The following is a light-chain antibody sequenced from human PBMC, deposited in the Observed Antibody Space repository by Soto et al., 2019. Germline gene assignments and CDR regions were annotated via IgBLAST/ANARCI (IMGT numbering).Light chain of an antibody. V-gene: IGKV3-11*01. CDR1: QSVSSY. J-gene: IGKJ4*01. CDR3: QQRSNWPLT. CDR2: DAS. Sequence: EIVLTQSPATLPLSPGERATLSCRASQSVSSYLAWYQQKPGQAPRLLIYDASNRATGIPARFSGSGSGTDFTLTISSLEPEHFAVYYCQQRSNWPLTFGGGTKVEI.